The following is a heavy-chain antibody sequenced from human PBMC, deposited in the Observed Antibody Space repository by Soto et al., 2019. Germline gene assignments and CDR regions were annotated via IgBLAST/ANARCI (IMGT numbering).Heavy chain of an antibody. D-gene: IGHD3-3*01. CDR2: ISGSGGST. Sequence: AGGSLRLSCAASGFTFSSYAMSWVRQAPGKGLEWVSAISGSGGSTYYADSVKGRFTISRDNSKNTLYLQMNSLRAEDTAVYYCAKVRITIFGVVTDFDYRGKGTLVTVSS. J-gene: IGHJ4*02. V-gene: IGHV3-23*01. CDR1: GFTFSSYA. CDR3: AKVRITIFGVVTDFDY.